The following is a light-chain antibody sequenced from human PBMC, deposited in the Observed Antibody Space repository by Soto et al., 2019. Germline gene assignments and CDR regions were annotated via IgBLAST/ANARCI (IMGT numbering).Light chain of an antibody. Sequence: QSALTQPASVSGSPGQSITISCTGTSSDVGGYNYVSWYQQHPGKAPKLLIYEVNLRPSGVSNRFSGSKSGNTASLTISGLQSEDESDYYCSSYTSISTLVFGGGTKVTVL. J-gene: IGLJ2*01. CDR1: SSDVGGYNY. CDR3: SSYTSISTLV. CDR2: EVN. V-gene: IGLV2-14*01.